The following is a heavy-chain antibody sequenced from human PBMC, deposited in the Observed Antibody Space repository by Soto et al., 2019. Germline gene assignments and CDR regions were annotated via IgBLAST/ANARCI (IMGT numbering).Heavy chain of an antibody. CDR3: ARFTCWLRRYYYYYCLGV. V-gene: IGHV1-18*01. CDR1: GYTFTSYG. Sequence: GASVKVSCKDSGYTFTSYGISWVRQAPGQGLEWMGWISAYNGNTNYAQKLQGRVTMTTDTSTSTAYMELRSLRSDDTAVYYCARFTCWLRRYYYYYCLGVWGKGTTGTVSS. J-gene: IGHJ6*03. CDR2: ISAYNGNT. D-gene: IGHD5-12*01.